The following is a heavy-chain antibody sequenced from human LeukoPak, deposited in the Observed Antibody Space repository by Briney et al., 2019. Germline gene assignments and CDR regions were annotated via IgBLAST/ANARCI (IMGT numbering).Heavy chain of an antibody. CDR3: ARQMGATATVVRFDY. Sequence: SETLSLTCTVSGGSISSSSYYWGWIRQPPGKGLEWIGSIYYSGSTYYNPSLKSRVTISVDTSKNQFSLKLSFVTAADTAVYYCARQMGATATVVRFDYWGQGTLVTVSS. CDR2: IYYSGST. J-gene: IGHJ4*02. V-gene: IGHV4-39*01. CDR1: GGSISSSSYY. D-gene: IGHD4-23*01.